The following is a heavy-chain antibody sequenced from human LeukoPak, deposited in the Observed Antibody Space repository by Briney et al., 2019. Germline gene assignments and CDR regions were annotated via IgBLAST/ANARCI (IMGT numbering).Heavy chain of an antibody. J-gene: IGHJ5*02. Sequence: AGGSLRLSCAASGFTFSGSAMHWVRQASGKGLEWVGRIRSKANSYATAYAASVKGRFTISRDDSKNTAYLQMNSLKTEDTAVYYCTTDWYYDILTGSWGQGTLVTVSS. D-gene: IGHD3-9*01. V-gene: IGHV3-73*01. CDR3: TTDWYYDILTGS. CDR1: GFTFSGSA. CDR2: IRSKANSYAT.